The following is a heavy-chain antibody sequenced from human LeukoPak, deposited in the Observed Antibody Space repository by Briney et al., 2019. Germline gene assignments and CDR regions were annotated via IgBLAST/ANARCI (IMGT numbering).Heavy chain of an antibody. CDR1: GFTCSSYG. D-gene: IGHD3-22*01. CDR2: ISYDGSNK. Sequence: GGSLRLSCAASGFTCSSYGMHWVRQAPGKGLEWVAVISYDGSNKYYADSVKGRFTISRDNSKNTLYLQMNSLRAEDTAVYYCANGCDSSGYCWRVDYWGQGTLVTVSS. V-gene: IGHV3-30*18. CDR3: ANGCDSSGYCWRVDY. J-gene: IGHJ4*02.